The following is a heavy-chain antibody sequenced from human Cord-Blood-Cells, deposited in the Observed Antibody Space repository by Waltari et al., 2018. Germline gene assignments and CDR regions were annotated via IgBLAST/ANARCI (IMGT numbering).Heavy chain of an antibody. V-gene: IGHV3-53*01. J-gene: IGHJ3*02. D-gene: IGHD7-27*01. CDR3: AKHHNWGDAFDI. CDR2: IYSGGST. Sequence: EVQLVESGGGLIQPGGSLRLSVAASGFTVRGHYMSWARQAPGKGLEWVSVIYSGGSTYYADSVKGRFTISRDNSKNTLYLQMNSLRAEDTAVYYCAKHHNWGDAFDIWGQGTMVTVSS. CDR1: GFTVRGHY.